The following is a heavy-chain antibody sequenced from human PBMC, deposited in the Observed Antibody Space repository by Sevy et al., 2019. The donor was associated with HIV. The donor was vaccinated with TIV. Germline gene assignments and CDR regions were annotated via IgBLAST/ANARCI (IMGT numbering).Heavy chain of an antibody. CDR1: GYTFTSYG. V-gene: IGHV1-18*01. Sequence: ASVKVSCKASGYTFTSYGISWVRQAPGQRLEWMGWIIANNGNTNYAQKLQGRVTMTTDTSTSTAYMELRSLRSDDTAVYYCARIRELLWFGEDTAYFDYWGQGTLVTVSS. CDR2: IIANNGNT. D-gene: IGHD3-10*01. J-gene: IGHJ4*02. CDR3: ARIRELLWFGEDTAYFDY.